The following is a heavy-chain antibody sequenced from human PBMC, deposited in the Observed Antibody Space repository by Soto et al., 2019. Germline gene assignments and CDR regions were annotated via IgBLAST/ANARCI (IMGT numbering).Heavy chain of an antibody. Sequence: QVQLVESGGGVVQPGRSLRLSCAASGFTFSNFAMHWVRQAPGKGLEWVSVISYDGSNKYYADSVKGRFTISRDNSKNTLYVQMNSQRAEDRAVYYCARGATPDYWGQGTLVTVSS. CDR3: ARGATPDY. J-gene: IGHJ4*02. CDR1: GFTFSNFA. CDR2: ISYDGSNK. V-gene: IGHV3-30-3*01.